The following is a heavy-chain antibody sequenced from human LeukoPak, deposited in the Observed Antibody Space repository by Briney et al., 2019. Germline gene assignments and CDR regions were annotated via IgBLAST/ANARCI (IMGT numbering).Heavy chain of an antibody. CDR3: ARRVYNYGGHNWFDP. CDR1: GGSISSYY. J-gene: IGHJ5*02. D-gene: IGHD5-18*01. V-gene: IGHV4-59*01. Sequence: SETLSLTCTVSGGSISSYYWSWIRQPPGKGLEWIGYISYSGSTNYNPSLKSRVTISVDMSKNQFSLKLSSVTAADTAVYYCARRVYNYGGHNWFDPWGQGTLVTVSS. CDR2: ISYSGST.